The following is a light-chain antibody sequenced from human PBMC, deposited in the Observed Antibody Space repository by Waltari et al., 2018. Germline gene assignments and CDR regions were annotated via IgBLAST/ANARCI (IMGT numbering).Light chain of an antibody. CDR1: SSNIGNNY. V-gene: IGLV1-47*01. CDR2: SNN. CDR3: ATWDDSLRMV. Sequence: QSVLSQPPSASGTPGQRATISCSGSSSNIGNNYVSWYQQLPGTAPKRPFYSNNQRPSVVPERFSCSKSGTSASLAINGLRSEEEADYYCATWDDSLRMVFGGGTELTVL. J-gene: IGLJ3*02.